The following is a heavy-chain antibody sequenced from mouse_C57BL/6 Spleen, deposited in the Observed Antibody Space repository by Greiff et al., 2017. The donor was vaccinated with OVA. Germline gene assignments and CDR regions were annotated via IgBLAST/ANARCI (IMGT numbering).Heavy chain of an antibody. J-gene: IGHJ1*03. D-gene: IGHD1-1*01. V-gene: IGHV5-6*01. CDR1: GFTFSSYG. Sequence: EVQLVESGGDLVKPGGSLKLSCAASGFTFSSYGMSWVRQTPDKRLEWVATISSGGSYTYYPDSVKGRFTISRDNAKNTLYLQMSSLKSEDTAMYYCARQGYYGSGPYWYFDVWGTGTTVTVSS. CDR2: ISSGGSYT. CDR3: ARQGYYGSGPYWYFDV.